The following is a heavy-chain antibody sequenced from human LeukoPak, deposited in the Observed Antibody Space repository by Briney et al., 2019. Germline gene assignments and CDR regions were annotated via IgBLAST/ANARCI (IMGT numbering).Heavy chain of an antibody. Sequence: PGGSLRLSCEASGFTFSFYSMNWVRQAPGKGLEWVSSLSSSSSKVSYVDSVKGRFTISRDNAKNSLYLQMDSLRGEDTAVYYCTRDGIGPHDFWGQGTLVIVSS. V-gene: IGHV3-21*01. CDR3: TRDGIGPHDF. CDR1: GFTFSFYS. CDR2: LSSSSSKV. J-gene: IGHJ4*02.